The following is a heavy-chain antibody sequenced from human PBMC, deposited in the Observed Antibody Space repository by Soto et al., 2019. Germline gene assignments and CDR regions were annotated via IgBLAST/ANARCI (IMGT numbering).Heavy chain of an antibody. CDR3: AKDNGSGMITFGGVITYGMDV. CDR2: ISYDGSNK. Sequence: GGSLRLSCAASGFSVSIYMSWVRQAPGKGLEWVAVISYDGSNKYYADSVKGRFTISRDNSKNTLYLQMNSLRAEDTAVYYCAKDNGSGMITFGGVITYGMDVWGQGTTVTVSS. V-gene: IGHV3-30*18. J-gene: IGHJ6*02. CDR1: GFSVSIY. D-gene: IGHD3-16*01.